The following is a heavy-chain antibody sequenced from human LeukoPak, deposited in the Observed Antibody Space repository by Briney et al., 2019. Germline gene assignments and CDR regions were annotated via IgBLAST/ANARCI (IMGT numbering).Heavy chain of an antibody. CDR2: IIPIFGTA. Sequence: ASVKVSCKASGGTFSSYAISWVRQAPGQGLEWMGGIIPIFGTANYAQKFQGRVTITTDESTSTAYMELSSLRSEDTAVYYCARVFREYSSSPYFDYWGQGTLVTVSS. CDR1: GGTFSSYA. D-gene: IGHD6-6*01. J-gene: IGHJ4*02. CDR3: ARVFREYSSSPYFDY. V-gene: IGHV1-69*05.